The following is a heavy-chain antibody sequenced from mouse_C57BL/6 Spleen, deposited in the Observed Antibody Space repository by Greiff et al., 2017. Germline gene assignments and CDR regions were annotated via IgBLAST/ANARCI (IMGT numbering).Heavy chain of an antibody. CDR3: ARPLDGYDHFDY. D-gene: IGHD2-2*01. Sequence: VQLQQSGAELVKPGASVKLSCTASGFNIKDYSMHWVKQRTEQGLERIGRIDPEDGETKYAPKLQGRATITADTSSNTAYLQHSSLTSEDTAVYYCARPLDGYDHFDYWGQGTTLTVSS. V-gene: IGHV14-2*01. CDR1: GFNIKDYS. CDR2: IDPEDGET. J-gene: IGHJ2*01.